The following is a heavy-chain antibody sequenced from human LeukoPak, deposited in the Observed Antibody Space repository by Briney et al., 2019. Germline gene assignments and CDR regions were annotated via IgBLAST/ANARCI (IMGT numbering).Heavy chain of an antibody. V-gene: IGHV3-49*03. D-gene: IGHD2-15*01. CDR3: TGQYCSGGSCPLDY. J-gene: IGHJ4*02. CDR1: GFTFGDYG. CDR2: IRSKAYGGTT. Sequence: GGSLRLSCTASGFTFGDYGMSWFRQAPGKGLEWVGFIRSKAYGGTTEHAASVKGRFTISRDDSKSIAYLQMNSLNIEDTAVYYCTGQYCSGGSCPLDYWGQGTLVTVSS.